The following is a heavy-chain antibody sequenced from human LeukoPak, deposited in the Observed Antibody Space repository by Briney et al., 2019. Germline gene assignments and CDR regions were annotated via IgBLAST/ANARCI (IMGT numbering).Heavy chain of an antibody. CDR3: ARDVSVVVLSSTPTQIDY. CDR2: ISYDANDK. D-gene: IGHD3-22*01. CDR1: GFTFSNYA. J-gene: IGHJ4*02. V-gene: IGHV3-30*04. Sequence: PGRSLRLSCAASGFTFSNYAMHWVRQAPGKGLEWVAVISYDANDKYYADSAKGRFTISRDNSKNTLYLQMNNLRAEDTAVYYCARDVSVVVLSSTPTQIDYWGQGTLVTVSS.